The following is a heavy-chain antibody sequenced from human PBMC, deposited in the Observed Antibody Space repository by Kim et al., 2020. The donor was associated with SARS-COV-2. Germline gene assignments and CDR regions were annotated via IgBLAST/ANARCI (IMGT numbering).Heavy chain of an antibody. V-gene: IGHV1-46*01. CDR3: ARGVAAAGSYGY. D-gene: IGHD6-13*01. J-gene: IGHJ4*02. CDR1: GYTFTSYY. CDR2: INPSGGST. Sequence: ASVTVSCKASGYTFTSYYMHNRRKNPGQGLEWMGIINPSGGSTSYAQKFQGRVTMTRDTSTSTVYMELSSLRSEDTAVYYCARGVAAAGSYGYWGQGTLVTVSS.